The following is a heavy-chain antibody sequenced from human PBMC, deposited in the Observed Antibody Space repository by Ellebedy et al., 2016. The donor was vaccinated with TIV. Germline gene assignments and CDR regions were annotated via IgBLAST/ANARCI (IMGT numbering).Heavy chain of an antibody. V-gene: IGHV3-48*01. J-gene: IGHJ4*02. CDR2: INKGSSLI. D-gene: IGHD6-19*01. CDR3: VRATATPNGWYFFDY. CDR1: GFNFGSYS. Sequence: PGGSLRLSCGGSGFNFGSYSINWVRQAPGKGLEWLSYINKGSSLIYYADSVKGRFTISRDNSKNLLFLQMNSLTAEDTAVYWCVRATATPNGWYFFDYWGQGTLVTISS.